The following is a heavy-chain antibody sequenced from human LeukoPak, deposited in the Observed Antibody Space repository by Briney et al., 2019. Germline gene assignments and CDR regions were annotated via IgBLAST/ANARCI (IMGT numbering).Heavy chain of an antibody. Sequence: GGSLRLSCAASGFTFSSYGMHWVRQAPGKGPEWVAVISYDGSNKYYADSVKGRFTISRDNSKNTLYLQMNSLRAEDTAVYYCAKGRSVVVTAILVAEFDYWGQGTLVTVSS. CDR3: AKGRSVVVTAILVAEFDY. D-gene: IGHD2-21*02. CDR2: ISYDGSNK. CDR1: GFTFSSYG. J-gene: IGHJ4*02. V-gene: IGHV3-30*18.